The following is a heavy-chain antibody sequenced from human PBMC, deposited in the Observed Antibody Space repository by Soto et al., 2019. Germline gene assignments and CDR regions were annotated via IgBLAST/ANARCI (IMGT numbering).Heavy chain of an antibody. V-gene: IGHV3-23*01. J-gene: IGHJ3*02. CDR1: GFTFSSYA. CDR3: AKESRDILTGPPDAFDI. Sequence: EVQLLESGGGLVQPGGSLRLSCAASGFTFSSYAMSWVRQAPGKGLEWVSAISGSGGSTYYADSVKGRFTISRDNSKNTLYLQMNSLTAEDTAVYYCAKESRDILTGPPDAFDIWGQGTMVTVSS. D-gene: IGHD3-9*01. CDR2: ISGSGGST.